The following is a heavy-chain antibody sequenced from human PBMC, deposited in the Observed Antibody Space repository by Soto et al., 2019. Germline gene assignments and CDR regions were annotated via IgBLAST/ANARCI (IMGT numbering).Heavy chain of an antibody. J-gene: IGHJ5*02. D-gene: IGHD6-19*01. V-gene: IGHV4-59*12. CDR2: IYYSGST. CDR3: LGWLNENWVAP. CDR1: GGSISSYY. Sequence: PSETLSLTCTVSGGSISSYYWSWIRQPPGKGLEWIGEIYYSGSTIYNPSLKSRISMSVDTSKKQFYLNLSSVTAADTAVYYCLGWLNENWVAPWGQGTLVTVSS.